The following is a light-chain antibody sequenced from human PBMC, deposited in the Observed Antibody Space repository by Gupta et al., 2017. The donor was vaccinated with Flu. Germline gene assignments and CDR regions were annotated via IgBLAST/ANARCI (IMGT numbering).Light chain of an antibody. CDR2: GSN. J-gene: IGLJ1*01. CDR1: SSNIGSNA. Sequence: QSVLAQPPSASGTPGQRVTITCSGSSSNIGSNAVNWYQHVPGTTPKLLIYGSNQRPSGGPERCAGSKSGSSASLAIRGLQSEEEADYYCAAWDDSLNGHYVFGTGTKVTVL. CDR3: AAWDDSLNGHYV. V-gene: IGLV1-44*01.